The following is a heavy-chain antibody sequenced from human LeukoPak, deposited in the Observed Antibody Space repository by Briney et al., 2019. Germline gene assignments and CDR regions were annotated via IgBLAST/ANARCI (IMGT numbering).Heavy chain of an antibody. CDR3: ARDPTTVVTLDI. CDR2: INPNSGGT. D-gene: IGHD4-23*01. CDR1: GYTFTGYY. V-gene: IGHV1-2*02. J-gene: IGHJ3*02. Sequence: VASVKVSCKASGYTFTGYYIHWVRQAPGQGLEWMGWINPNSGGTNYAQKFQGRVTMTRDTSISTAYMELGRLRSDDTAVYYCARDPTTVVTLDIWGQETMVTVSS.